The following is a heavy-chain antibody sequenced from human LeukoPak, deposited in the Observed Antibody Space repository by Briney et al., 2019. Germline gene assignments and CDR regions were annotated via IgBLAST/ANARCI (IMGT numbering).Heavy chain of an antibody. CDR2: ISTYNGHT. CDR1: DYTFTNYD. CDR3: AKSSNLGYFDY. J-gene: IGHJ4*02. V-gene: IGHV1-18*01. D-gene: IGHD4-11*01. Sequence: ASVKVSCKASDYTFTNYDIRWVRQAPGQGLEWMGWISTYNGHTNYAQKLQGRVTVTTDTSTNTAYMELRSLRSDDTAVYYCAKSSNLGYFDYWGQGTLVTVSS.